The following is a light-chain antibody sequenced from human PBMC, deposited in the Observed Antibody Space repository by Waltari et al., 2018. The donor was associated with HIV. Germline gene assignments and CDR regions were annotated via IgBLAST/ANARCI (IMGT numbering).Light chain of an antibody. Sequence: QSVLTQPPSASGTPGQRVTIYCTGSSSNIGSTYAYCNQRLPGTDPHLLIYRYTQRPSGVPDRFSGSKSGTSASLAISGLRSEDEADYYCAAWDDSLSGLHWVFGGGTKLTVL. CDR1: SSNIGSTY. CDR2: RYT. J-gene: IGLJ3*02. V-gene: IGLV1-47*01. CDR3: AAWDDSLSGLHWV.